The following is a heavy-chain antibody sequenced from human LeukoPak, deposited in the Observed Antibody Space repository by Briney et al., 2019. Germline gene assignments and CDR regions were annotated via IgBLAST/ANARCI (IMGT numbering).Heavy chain of an antibody. CDR2: IYRDGKT. CDR1: GFSVSSSY. V-gene: IGHV3-53*01. CDR3: ARNNDMDV. D-gene: IGHD1/OR15-1a*01. J-gene: IGHJ6*02. Sequence: GGSLRLSCAASGFSVSSSYMNWVRQAPGEGLEWVSIIYRDGKTYYADYVKGRFTISRDTAKNSLYLQMNNLRAEDTALYYCARNNDMDVWGQGTTVIVSS.